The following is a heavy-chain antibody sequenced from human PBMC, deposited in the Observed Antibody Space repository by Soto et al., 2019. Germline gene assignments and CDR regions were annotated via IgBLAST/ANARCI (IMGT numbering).Heavy chain of an antibody. D-gene: IGHD6-6*01. CDR2: IYYSGST. CDR1: GGSISSSSYY. V-gene: IGHV4-39*01. CDR3: AFLHSSSLLDY. J-gene: IGHJ4*02. Sequence: PSETLSLTCTVSGGSISSSSYYWGWIRQPPGKGLEWIGSIYYSGSTYYNPSLKSRVTISVDTSKNQFSLKLSSVTAADTAVYYCAFLHSSSLLDYWGQGTLVTVSS.